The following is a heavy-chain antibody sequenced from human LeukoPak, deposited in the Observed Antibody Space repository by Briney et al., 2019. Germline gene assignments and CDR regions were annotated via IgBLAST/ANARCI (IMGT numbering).Heavy chain of an antibody. CDR3: ARSHYYDSSGHFDY. Sequence: ASVKVSCKASGGTFSSYAISWVRQAPGHGLDWMGRIIPIFGTANYAQKFQGRVTIRTDESTSTAYMELSSLRSEYTAVYYCARSHYYDSSGHFDYWGQGTLVTVSS. CDR2: IIPIFGTA. CDR1: GGTFSSYA. V-gene: IGHV1-69*05. D-gene: IGHD3-22*01. J-gene: IGHJ4*02.